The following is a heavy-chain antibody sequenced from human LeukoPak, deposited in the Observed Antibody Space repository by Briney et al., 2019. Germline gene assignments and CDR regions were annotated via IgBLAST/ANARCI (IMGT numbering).Heavy chain of an antibody. CDR2: TSGSGGST. V-gene: IGHV3-23*01. Sequence: GGSLRLSCAASGLTFINYAMSWVRQAPGKGLEWVSGTSGSGGSTYYADSVKGRFTISRDNSKNTLYLQMNSLRAEDTAVYYCTKDSSGWSYFEYWGQGTLVTVSS. CDR3: TKDSSGWSYFEY. D-gene: IGHD6-19*01. CDR1: GLTFINYA. J-gene: IGHJ4*02.